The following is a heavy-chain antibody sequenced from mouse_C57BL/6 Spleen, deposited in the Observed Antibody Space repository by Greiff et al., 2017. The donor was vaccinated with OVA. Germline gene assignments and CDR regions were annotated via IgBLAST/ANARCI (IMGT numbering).Heavy chain of an antibody. CDR2: IRNKANGYTT. CDR1: GFTFTDYY. CDR3: ARYTTVVAFDY. Sequence: EVKLMESGGGLVQPGGSLSLSCAASGFTFTDYYMSWVRQPPGKALEWLGFIRNKANGYTTAYSAPVKGRFTISRDNSQSILYLQMNALGAEDSATYYCARYTTVVAFDYWGQGTTLTVSS. D-gene: IGHD1-1*01. V-gene: IGHV7-3*01. J-gene: IGHJ2*01.